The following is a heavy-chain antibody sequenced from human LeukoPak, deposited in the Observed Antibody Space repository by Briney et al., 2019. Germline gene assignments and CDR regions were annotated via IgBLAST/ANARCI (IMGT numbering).Heavy chain of an antibody. V-gene: IGHV4-59*01. Sequence: SETLSLTCAVYGGSFSGYYWSWIRQPPGKGLEWIGYIYYSGSTNYNPSLKSRVTISVDTSKNQFSLKLSSVTAADTAVYYCARAAYYYDSSGYYDYWGQGTLVTVSS. CDR1: GGSFSGYY. CDR2: IYYSGST. J-gene: IGHJ4*02. D-gene: IGHD3-22*01. CDR3: ARAAYYYDSSGYYDY.